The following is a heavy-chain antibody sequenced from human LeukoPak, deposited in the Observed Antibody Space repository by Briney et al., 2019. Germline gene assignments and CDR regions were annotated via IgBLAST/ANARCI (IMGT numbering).Heavy chain of an antibody. CDR1: GYTFTGYY. CDR2: INPNSGGT. V-gene: IGHV1-2*02. Sequence: ASVKVSCKASGYTFTGYYMHWVRQAPGQGLEWMGWINPNSGGTNYAQKFQGRVTMTRDTSISTAYMELSRLRSDDTAVYYCARAPFDGYNFGVDYWGQGTLVTVSS. D-gene: IGHD5-24*01. J-gene: IGHJ4*02. CDR3: ARAPFDGYNFGVDY.